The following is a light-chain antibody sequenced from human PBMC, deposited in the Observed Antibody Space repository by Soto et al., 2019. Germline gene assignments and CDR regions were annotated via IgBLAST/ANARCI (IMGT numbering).Light chain of an antibody. CDR3: SAYTTSSTLV. V-gene: IGLV2-14*01. CDR2: EVN. Sequence: QSALTQPDSVSGSPGQSITLSCTGTSSDVGSYNYVSWYQQHAGKAPKVMIYEVNNRPSGVSNRFSGSKSGNTASLTISGLQADDEADYYCSAYTTSSTLVFGGGTKLTVL. J-gene: IGLJ2*01. CDR1: SSDVGSYNY.